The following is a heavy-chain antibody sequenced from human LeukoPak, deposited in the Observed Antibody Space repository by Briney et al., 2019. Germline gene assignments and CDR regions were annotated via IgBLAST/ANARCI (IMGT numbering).Heavy chain of an antibody. J-gene: IGHJ4*02. V-gene: IGHV3-30*18. CDR1: GFTFSSYG. D-gene: IGHD6-13*01. Sequence: GGSLRLSCAASGFTFSSYGMHWVRQAPGKGLEWVAVISYDGSNKYYADSVKGRFTISRDNSKNTLYLQMNSLRAEDTAVYYCAKDPPPYSSSWSLFDYWGQGTLVTVSS. CDR2: ISYDGSNK. CDR3: AKDPPPYSSSWSLFDY.